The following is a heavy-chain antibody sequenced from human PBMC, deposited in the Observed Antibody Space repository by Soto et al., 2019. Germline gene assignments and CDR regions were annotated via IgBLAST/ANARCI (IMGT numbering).Heavy chain of an antibody. CDR1: GYNFAGYW. CDR2: IYPSDSDT. CDR3: ARGGVSTRTFDY. V-gene: IGHV5-51*01. D-gene: IGHD3-3*01. Sequence: GESLKISCKGSGYNFAGYWIAWARQMPGKGLELMGIIYPSDSDTRYRPSFQGQVTISADKSISSAYLQWSSLRASDTAMYYCARGGVSTRTFDYWGQGTPVTVSS. J-gene: IGHJ4*02.